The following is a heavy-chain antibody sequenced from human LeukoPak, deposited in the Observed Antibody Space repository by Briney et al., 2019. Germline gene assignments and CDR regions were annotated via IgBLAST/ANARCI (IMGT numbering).Heavy chain of an antibody. V-gene: IGHV3-23*01. Sequence: GGSLRLSCAASGFTFSSYEMNWVRQAPGKGLEWVSAISGSGGSTYYADSVKGRFTISRDNSKNTLYLQMNSLRAEDTAVYYCAKDRDSSSLPEDYWGQGTLVTVSS. J-gene: IGHJ4*02. CDR1: GFTFSSYE. CDR3: AKDRDSSSLPEDY. D-gene: IGHD6-13*01. CDR2: ISGSGGST.